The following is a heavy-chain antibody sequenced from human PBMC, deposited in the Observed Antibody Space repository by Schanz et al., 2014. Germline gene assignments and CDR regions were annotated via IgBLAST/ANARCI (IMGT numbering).Heavy chain of an antibody. Sequence: QVQLLQFGGGVVQPGRSLRLSCAASGFTFSSYAMHWVRQAPGKGLEWVALISNDGSIKYYADSVEGRFTISRDNSRNTLYLQMNSLSADDTAVSYCAKGMGYCSGGTCYDYYYYGLDVWGQGTTVTVSS. D-gene: IGHD2-15*01. V-gene: IGHV3-30-3*01. CDR1: GFTFSSYA. CDR3: AKGMGYCSGGTCYDYYYYGLDV. J-gene: IGHJ6*02. CDR2: ISNDGSIK.